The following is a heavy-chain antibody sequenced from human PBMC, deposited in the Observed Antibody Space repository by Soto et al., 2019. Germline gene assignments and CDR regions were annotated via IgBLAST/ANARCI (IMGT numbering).Heavy chain of an antibody. J-gene: IGHJ5*02. CDR3: ARGRDYDFWSGYYTNWFDP. Sequence: SETLSLTCTVSGGSISSGDYYWSWIRQPPGKGLEWIGYIYYSGSTYYNPSLKSRVTISVGTSKNQFSLKLSSVTAADTAVYYCARGRDYDFWSGYYTNWFDPWGQGTLVTVSS. D-gene: IGHD3-3*01. CDR2: IYYSGST. V-gene: IGHV4-30-4*01. CDR1: GGSISSGDYY.